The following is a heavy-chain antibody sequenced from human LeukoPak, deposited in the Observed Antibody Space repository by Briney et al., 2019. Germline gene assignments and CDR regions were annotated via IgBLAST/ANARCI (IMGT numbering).Heavy chain of an antibody. J-gene: IGHJ4*02. Sequence: ASVKVSCKASGYTFTGYYMHWVRQAPGQGLEWMGWINPNSGGTNYAQKFQGRVTMTRDTSISTAYMELSRMGTDDTAVYYCARDSGVDIVVVVAANGGDYWGQGTLVTVSS. CDR2: INPNSGGT. D-gene: IGHD2-15*01. CDR1: GYTFTGYY. CDR3: ARDSGVDIVVVVAANGGDY. V-gene: IGHV1-2*02.